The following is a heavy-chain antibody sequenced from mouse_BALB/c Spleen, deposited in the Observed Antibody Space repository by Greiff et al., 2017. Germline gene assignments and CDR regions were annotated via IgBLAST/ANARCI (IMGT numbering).Heavy chain of an antibody. CDR1: GFAFSSYD. CDR3: ARGGTWFAY. V-gene: IGHV5-12-1*01. J-gene: IGHJ3*01. CDR2: ISSGGGST. Sequence: EVQLVESGGGLVKPGGSLKLSCAASGFAFSSYDMSWVSQTPEKRLEWVAYISSGGGSTYYPDTVKGRFTISRDNAKNTLYLQMSSLKSEDTAMYYWARGGTWFAYWGEGTLVTVSA.